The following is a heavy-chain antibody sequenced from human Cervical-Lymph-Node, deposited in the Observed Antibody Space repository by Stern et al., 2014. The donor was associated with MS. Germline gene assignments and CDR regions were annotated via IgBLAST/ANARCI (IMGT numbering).Heavy chain of an antibody. J-gene: IGHJ3*02. CDR2: ISYDGSNK. Sequence: VQLLESGGGVVQPGRSLRLSCAASGFTFSSFGMHWVRQAPGKGLEWVAVISYDGSNKSYADSVKGRFTISRDNSKNTLYLPMNSLRAEDTAVYYCAKDGDYYDPRGGAFDIWGQGTMVTVSS. CDR1: GFTFSSFG. D-gene: IGHD3-22*01. V-gene: IGHV3-30*18. CDR3: AKDGDYYDPRGGAFDI.